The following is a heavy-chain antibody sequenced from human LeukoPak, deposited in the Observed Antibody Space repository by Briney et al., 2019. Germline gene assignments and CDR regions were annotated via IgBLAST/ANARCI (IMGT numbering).Heavy chain of an antibody. J-gene: IGHJ4*02. CDR3: ARARPCGDDCYPRYYFDY. Sequence: SETLSLTCTVSGGSISSYYWSWIRQPAGKGLEWIGRIYTSGSTNYNPSLKSRVTMSVDTSKNQFSLKLSSVTAADTAVYYCARARPCGDDCYPRYYFDYWGQGTLVTVSS. V-gene: IGHV4-4*07. D-gene: IGHD2-21*02. CDR2: IYTSGST. CDR1: GGSISSYY.